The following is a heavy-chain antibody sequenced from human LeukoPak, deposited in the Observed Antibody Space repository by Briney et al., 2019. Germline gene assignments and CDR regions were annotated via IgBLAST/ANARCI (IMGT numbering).Heavy chain of an antibody. Sequence: ASVKVSCKASGYTFTSYDINWVRQATGQGLEWMGWMNPNSGNTGYAQKFQGRVTITRNTSISTAYMELSSLRSEDTAVYYCARATPPGARVIIHYYYMDVWGKGTTVTVSS. V-gene: IGHV1-8*03. CDR1: GYTFTSYD. D-gene: IGHD3-3*01. J-gene: IGHJ6*03. CDR3: ARATPPGARVIIHYYYMDV. CDR2: MNPNSGNT.